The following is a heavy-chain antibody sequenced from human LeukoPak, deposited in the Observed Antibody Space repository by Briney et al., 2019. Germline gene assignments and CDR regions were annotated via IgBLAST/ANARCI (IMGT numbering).Heavy chain of an antibody. CDR3: ARDSAAGTYYFDY. V-gene: IGHV1-46*01. CDR1: GYTFTSYY. J-gene: IGHJ4*02. Sequence: ASVKVSCKASGYTFTSYYMHWVRQAPGQGLEWMGIINPSGGSTSYAQKLQGRVTMTTDTSTSTAYMELRSLRSDDTAVYYCARDSAAGTYYFDYWGQGTLVTVSS. D-gene: IGHD6-25*01. CDR2: INPSGGST.